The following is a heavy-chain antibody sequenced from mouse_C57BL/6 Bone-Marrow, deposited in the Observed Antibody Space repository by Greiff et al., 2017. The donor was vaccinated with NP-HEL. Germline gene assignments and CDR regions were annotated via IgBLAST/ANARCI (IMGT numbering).Heavy chain of an antibody. Sequence: QVQLQQPGAELVKPGASVKLSCKASGYTFTGYCIHWVKQRPGQGLEWIGWIYPCGGCIKYNEKFKGKATLTADKSSSTAYMELSRLTSEDSAVYYCARHEDRLRDYGLDYWGQGTLVTVS. CDR3: ARHEDRLRDYGLDY. CDR2: IYPCGGCI. CDR1: GYTFTGYC. V-gene: IGHV1-62-2*01. J-gene: IGHJ4*01. D-gene: IGHD1-1*02.